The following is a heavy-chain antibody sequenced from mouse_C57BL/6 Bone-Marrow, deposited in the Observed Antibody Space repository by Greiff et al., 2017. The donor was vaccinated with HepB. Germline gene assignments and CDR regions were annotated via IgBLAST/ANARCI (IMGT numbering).Heavy chain of an antibody. V-gene: IGHV1-55*01. Sequence: VQLQQSGAELVKPGASVKMSCKASGYTFTSYWITWVKQRPGQGLEWIGDIYPGSGSTNYNEKFKSKATLTVDTSSSTAYMQLSSLTSEDSAVYYCARYDYYYYAMDYWGQGTSVTVSS. CDR2: IYPGSGST. D-gene: IGHD2-4*01. CDR3: ARYDYYYYAMDY. J-gene: IGHJ4*01. CDR1: GYTFTSYW.